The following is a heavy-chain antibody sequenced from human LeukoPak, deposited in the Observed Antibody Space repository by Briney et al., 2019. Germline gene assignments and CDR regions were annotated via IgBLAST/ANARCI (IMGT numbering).Heavy chain of an antibody. J-gene: IGHJ4*02. CDR3: ARHGRAETTVVTPGDY. CDR2: IYPGDSDT. Sequence: LGESLKISCKGSGYSFTSYWIGWVRQMPGKGLEWMGIIYPGDSDTRYSPSFQGQVTISADKSISTAYLQWSSLKASDTAMYYCARHGRAETTVVTPGDYWGQGTLVTVSS. D-gene: IGHD4-23*01. CDR1: GYSFTSYW. V-gene: IGHV5-51*01.